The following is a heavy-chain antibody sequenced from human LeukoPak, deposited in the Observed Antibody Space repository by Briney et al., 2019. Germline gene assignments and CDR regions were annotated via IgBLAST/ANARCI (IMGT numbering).Heavy chain of an antibody. V-gene: IGHV3-21*01. D-gene: IGHD3-10*01. Sequence: PGGSLRLSCAASGFTFGSYAMSWVRQAPGKGLEWVSSISSSSSYIYYADSVKGRFTISRDNAKNSLYLQMNSLRAEDTAVYYCARGATMVRGVIMGLSYWGQGTLVTVSS. CDR2: ISSSSSYI. J-gene: IGHJ4*02. CDR1: GFTFGSYA. CDR3: ARGATMVRGVIMGLSY.